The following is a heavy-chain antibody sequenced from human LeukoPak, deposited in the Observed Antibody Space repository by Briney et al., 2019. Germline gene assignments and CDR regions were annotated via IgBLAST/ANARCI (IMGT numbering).Heavy chain of an antibody. CDR3: ASGHYDILTGYYERNWFDP. Sequence: SETLSLTCAVYGGSFSGYYWSWIRQPPGKGLEWIGEINHSGSTNYNPSLKSRVTISVDTSKNQFSLKLSSVTAADTAVYYCASGHYDILTGYYERNWFDPWGQGTLVTVSS. CDR1: GGSFSGYY. J-gene: IGHJ5*02. D-gene: IGHD3-9*01. V-gene: IGHV4-34*01. CDR2: INHSGST.